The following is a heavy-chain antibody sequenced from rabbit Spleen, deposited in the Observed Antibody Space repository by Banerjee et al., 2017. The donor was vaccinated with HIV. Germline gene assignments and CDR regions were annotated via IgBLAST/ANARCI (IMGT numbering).Heavy chain of an antibody. CDR3: VRYSDSDGHYDL. J-gene: IGHJ6*01. V-gene: IGHV1S7*01. Sequence: QLKESGGGLVQPGGSLKLSCKASGFTLSSYYITWVRQAPGKGLEWIGIIYAAKGSTDYASWVNGRFTISSDNAQTTVDLKMTSLTAADTATYFCVRYSDSDGHYDLWGPGTLVTVS. D-gene: IGHD6-1*01. CDR2: IYAAKGST. CDR1: GFTLSSYY.